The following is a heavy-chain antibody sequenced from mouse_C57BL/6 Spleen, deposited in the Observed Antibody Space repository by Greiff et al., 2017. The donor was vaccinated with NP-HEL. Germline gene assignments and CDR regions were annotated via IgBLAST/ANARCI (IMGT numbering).Heavy chain of an antibody. V-gene: IGHV3-1*01. Sequence: VQLKQSGPGMVKPSQSLSLTCTVTGYSITSGYDWHWIRHFPGNKLEWMGYISYSGSTNYNPSLKSRISITHDTSKNHFFLKLNSVTTEDTATYYCARRAAQAPYWYVDVWGTGTTVTVSS. D-gene: IGHD3-2*02. CDR1: GYSITSGYD. J-gene: IGHJ1*03. CDR3: ARRAAQAPYWYVDV. CDR2: ISYSGST.